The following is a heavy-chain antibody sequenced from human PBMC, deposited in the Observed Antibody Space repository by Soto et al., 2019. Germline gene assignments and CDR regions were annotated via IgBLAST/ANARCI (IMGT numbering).Heavy chain of an antibody. J-gene: IGHJ6*02. Sequence: QVQLVQSGAEVKKPGASVKVSCKASGYTFTSYYMHWVRQAPGQGLEWMGIINPSGGSTSYAQKFQGRVTMTRDTSTSTVYMELSSLRSEDTAVYYCAREAQGDYYYYGMDVWGQGTTVTVSS. CDR1: GYTFTSYY. CDR3: AREAQGDYYYYGMDV. V-gene: IGHV1-46*01. CDR2: INPSGGST.